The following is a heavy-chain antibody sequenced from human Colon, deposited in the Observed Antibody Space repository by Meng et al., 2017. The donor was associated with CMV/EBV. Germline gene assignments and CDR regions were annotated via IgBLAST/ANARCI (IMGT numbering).Heavy chain of an antibody. Sequence: LQGPGPGLGKPSETLSLPCTVSGDSISGRSYYWGWIRQPPGKGLEWIASIYYTGNDYHNPSLKSRVTISIDTSNNQFSLRLTSVTAADTAVYYCARMALHWYFDLWGRGTLVTVSS. D-gene: IGHD5-24*01. J-gene: IGHJ2*01. CDR1: GDSISGRSYY. CDR3: ARMALHWYFDL. V-gene: IGHV4-39*07. CDR2: IYYTGND.